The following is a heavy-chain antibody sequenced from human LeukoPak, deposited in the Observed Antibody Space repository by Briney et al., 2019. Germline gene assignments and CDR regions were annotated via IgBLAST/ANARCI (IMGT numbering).Heavy chain of an antibody. Sequence: PAGCLRLSCAASGLTFSNYEMNWVRQAPGKGLEWLSYISSSSNMIFYAESVKGRFTISRDNAKNSLYLQMNSLGAEDTAIYYCATASGGWYRYYFDSWGQGILVTVSS. CDR1: GLTFSNYE. V-gene: IGHV3-48*03. D-gene: IGHD6-13*01. CDR2: ISSSSNMI. J-gene: IGHJ4*02. CDR3: ATASGGWYRYYFDS.